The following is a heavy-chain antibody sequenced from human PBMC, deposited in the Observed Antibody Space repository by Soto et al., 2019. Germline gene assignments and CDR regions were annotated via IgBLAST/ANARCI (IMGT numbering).Heavy chain of an antibody. CDR2: TSGYSGNS. CDR1: GYIFSSFY. CDR3: ARDIFGHVDAFDL. J-gene: IGHJ3*01. D-gene: IGHD3-3*02. Sequence: GASVKVSCKASGYIFSSFYINWVRQAPGQGLEWMGWTSGYSGNSKYAQKFQGRVTMTTDTSTNTGYMEMKSLTSDDTAVHYCARDIFGHVDAFDLWGQGTMVTVS. V-gene: IGHV1-18*01.